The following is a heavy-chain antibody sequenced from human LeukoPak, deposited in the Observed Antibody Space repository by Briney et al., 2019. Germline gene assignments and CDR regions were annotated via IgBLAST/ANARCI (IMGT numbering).Heavy chain of an antibody. CDR1: GGSISSYY. V-gene: IGHV4-4*07. D-gene: IGHD3-3*01. CDR3: ARGTHPNYDFWSGYQTFWFDP. Sequence: SETLSLTCTVSGGSISSYYWSWIRQPAGKGLGWIGRIYTSGSTNYNPSLKSRVTMSVDTSKNQFSLKLSSVSAADTAVYYCARGTHPNYDFWSGYQTFWFDPWGQGTLVTVSS. CDR2: IYTSGST. J-gene: IGHJ5*02.